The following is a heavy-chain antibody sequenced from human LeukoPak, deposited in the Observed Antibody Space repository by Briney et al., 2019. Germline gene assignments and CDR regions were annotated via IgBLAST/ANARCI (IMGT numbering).Heavy chain of an antibody. J-gene: IGHJ3*02. CDR3: AKSRGSSWTYDAFDI. Sequence: GGSLRLSCAASGFTFSSYAMSWVRQAPGKGLERVSAISGSGGSTYYADSVKGRFTISRDNPKNTLYLQMNSLRAEDTAVYYCAKSRGSSWTYDAFDIWGQGTMVTVSS. CDR2: ISGSGGST. D-gene: IGHD6-13*01. V-gene: IGHV3-23*01. CDR1: GFTFSSYA.